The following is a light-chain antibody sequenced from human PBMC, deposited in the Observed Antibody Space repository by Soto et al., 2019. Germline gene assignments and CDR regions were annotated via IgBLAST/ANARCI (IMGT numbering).Light chain of an antibody. J-gene: IGKJ3*01. CDR3: QHSYSSPFT. Sequence: DIQMNQSPSSLSASVGDRVTITCRASLGVANYLNWYQHKPGKAPTLLIYAASRLQSGVPSRFTGRGSGTDFTLTISSLQPEDFATYFCQHSYSSPFTFGPGTKVDIK. V-gene: IGKV1-39*01. CDR2: AAS. CDR1: LGVANY.